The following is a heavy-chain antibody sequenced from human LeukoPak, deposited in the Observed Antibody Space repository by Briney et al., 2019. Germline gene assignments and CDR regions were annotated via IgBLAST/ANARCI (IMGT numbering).Heavy chain of an antibody. V-gene: IGHV1-69*05. D-gene: IGHD3-10*01. CDR1: GGTFSSYA. J-gene: IGHJ4*02. CDR3: ARDLTPAYGLVYYFDY. Sequence: ASVKVSCKASGGTFSSYAISWVRQAPGQGLEWMGRIIPIFGTANYAQKFQGRVTITTDESTSTAYMELSSLGSEDTAVYYCARDLTPAYGLVYYFDYWGQGTLVTVSS. CDR2: IIPIFGTA.